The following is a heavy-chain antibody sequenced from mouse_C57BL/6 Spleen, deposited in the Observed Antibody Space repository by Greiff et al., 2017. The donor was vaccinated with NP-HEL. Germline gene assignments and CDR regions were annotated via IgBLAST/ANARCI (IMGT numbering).Heavy chain of an antibody. CDR2: IHPNSGST. J-gene: IGHJ4*01. CDR3: ARLIYDGYPYYAMDY. D-gene: IGHD2-3*01. V-gene: IGHV1-64*01. Sequence: VQLQQPGAELVKPGASVKLSCKASGYTFTSYWMHWVKQRPGQGLEWIGMIHPNSGSTNYNEKFKSKATLTVDKSSSTAYMQLSSLTSEDSAVYYCARLIYDGYPYYAMDYWGQGTSVTVSS. CDR1: GYTFTSYW.